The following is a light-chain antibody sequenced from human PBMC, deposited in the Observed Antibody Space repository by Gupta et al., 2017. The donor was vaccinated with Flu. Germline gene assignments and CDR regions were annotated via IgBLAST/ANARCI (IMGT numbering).Light chain of an antibody. Sequence: SYELTPPPSVSVSPGQTARITCSGDALPKQYAYWYQQKPGQAPVLVIYKDSERPSGIPERFSGSSSGTTVTLTISGVQAEDEADYYCQSADSSGTWVFGGGNKLTVL. J-gene: IGLJ3*02. CDR3: QSADSSGTWV. CDR2: KDS. CDR1: ALPKQY. V-gene: IGLV3-25*02.